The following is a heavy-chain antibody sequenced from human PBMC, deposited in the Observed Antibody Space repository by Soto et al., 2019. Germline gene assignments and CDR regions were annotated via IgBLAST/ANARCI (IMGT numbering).Heavy chain of an antibody. Sequence: GGSLRLSCAASGFTFSSYSMNWVRQAPGKGLEWVSLIYSDGTTYYADSVKGRFTISRDNSKNSLYLQVDSLRAEDTAVYYCARVRYYYGSGTYDYYFDYWGQGTLVTVSS. CDR3: ARVRYYYGSGTYDYYFDY. V-gene: IGHV3-66*01. CDR2: IYSDGTT. D-gene: IGHD3-10*01. J-gene: IGHJ4*02. CDR1: GFTFSSYS.